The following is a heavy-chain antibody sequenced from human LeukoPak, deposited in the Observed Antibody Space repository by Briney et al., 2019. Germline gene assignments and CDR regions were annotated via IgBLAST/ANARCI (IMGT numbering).Heavy chain of an antibody. CDR2: IYHSGST. Sequence: SETLSLTCAVSGGSISSDNYYWSWIRQPPGKGLEWIGYIYHSGSTYCSPSLKSRVSISVDTSKNQFSLKLSSVTAADTAVYYCARVRPDYDILTGFGMDVWGQGTTVTVSS. J-gene: IGHJ6*02. D-gene: IGHD3-9*01. CDR1: GGSISSDNYY. CDR3: ARVRPDYDILTGFGMDV. V-gene: IGHV4-30-4*02.